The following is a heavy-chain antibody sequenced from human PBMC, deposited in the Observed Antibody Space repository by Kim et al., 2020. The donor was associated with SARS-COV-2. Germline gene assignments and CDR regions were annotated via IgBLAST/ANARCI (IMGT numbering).Heavy chain of an antibody. CDR1: GGSISSSSYY. D-gene: IGHD3-3*01. Sequence: SETLSLTCTVSGGSISSSSYYWCWRRHPPGKVLEWMGSHYYSCTTYYPPSLNSRITIAVDTTKYYFLLLLSAVAAAAAADYYCARHNRISAPVAYF. CDR2: HYYSCTT. J-gene: IGHJ2*01. CDR3: ARHNRISAPVAYF. V-gene: IGHV4-39*01.